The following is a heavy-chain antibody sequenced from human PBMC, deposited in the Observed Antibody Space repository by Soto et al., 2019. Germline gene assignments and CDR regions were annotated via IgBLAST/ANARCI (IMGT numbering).Heavy chain of an antibody. CDR3: ARGMLTPRAGFDP. J-gene: IGHJ5*02. V-gene: IGHV3-74*01. D-gene: IGHD2-8*01. CDR1: GFTFSSYW. CDR2: INSDGSST. Sequence: GGSLRLSCAASGFTFSSYWMHWVRQAPGKGLVWVSRINSDGSSTSYADSVKGRFTISRDNAKNTLYLQMNSLRAEDTAVYYCARGMLTPRAGFDPWGQGTLVTVSS.